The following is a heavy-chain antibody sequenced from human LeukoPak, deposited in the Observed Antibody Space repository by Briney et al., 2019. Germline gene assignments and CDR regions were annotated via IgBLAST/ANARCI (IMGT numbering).Heavy chain of an antibody. Sequence: GGSLRLSCAASGFTFSSAWLTWVRQAPGKGLEWVGRIKSKPAGGTTDYAAPVKGRFSISRDDSKNTLYLQMNSLKTEDTAVYHCTTDDLDYYASSGLDYWGRGTLVTVSS. D-gene: IGHD3-22*01. J-gene: IGHJ4*02. V-gene: IGHV3-15*01. CDR2: IKSKPAGGTT. CDR3: TTDDLDYYASSGLDY. CDR1: GFTFSSAW.